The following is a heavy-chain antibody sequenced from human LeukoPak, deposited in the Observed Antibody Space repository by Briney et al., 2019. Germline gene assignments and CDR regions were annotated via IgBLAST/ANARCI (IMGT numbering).Heavy chain of an antibody. V-gene: IGHV3-21*01. J-gene: IGHJ4*02. CDR1: GFTFSSYS. D-gene: IGHD2-2*01. CDR3: ARGLGYCSSTSCYADY. CDR2: ISSSSSYI. Sequence: GGFLRLSCAASGFTFSSYSMNWVRQAPGKGLEWVSSISSSSSYIYYADSVKGRFTISRDNAKNSLYLQMNSLRAEDTAVYYCARGLGYCSSTSCYADYWGQGTLVTVSS.